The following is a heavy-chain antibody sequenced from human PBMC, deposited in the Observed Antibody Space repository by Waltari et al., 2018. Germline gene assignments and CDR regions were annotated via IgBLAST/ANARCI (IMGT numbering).Heavy chain of an antibody. J-gene: IGHJ4*02. D-gene: IGHD3-22*01. CDR3: AKYSDSSGYYFDY. V-gene: IGHV3-23*01. CDR2: ISGSGGSK. Sequence: EVQLLESGGGLVQPGGSLRLSCAASGFTFSSSAMSWVRQAPGKGLEWVSAISGSGGSKYYADSVKGRFTISRDNSKNTLYLQMNSLRAEDTAVYYCAKYSDSSGYYFDYWGQGTLVTVSS. CDR1: GFTFSSSA.